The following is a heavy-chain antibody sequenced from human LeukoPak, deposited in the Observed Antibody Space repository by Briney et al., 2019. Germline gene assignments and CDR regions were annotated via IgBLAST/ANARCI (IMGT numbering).Heavy chain of an antibody. J-gene: IGHJ6*03. CDR1: GYTFTSYD. V-gene: IGHV1-8*01. D-gene: IGHD4-17*01. Sequence: GASVKVSCKASGYTFTSYDINWVRQATGQGLEWMGWMNPNSGNTGYAQKFQGRVTMTRNTSISTAYMELSSLRSEDTAVYYCARRIGDLYYYYMDVWGKGTTVTISS. CDR2: MNPNSGNT. CDR3: ARRIGDLYYYYMDV.